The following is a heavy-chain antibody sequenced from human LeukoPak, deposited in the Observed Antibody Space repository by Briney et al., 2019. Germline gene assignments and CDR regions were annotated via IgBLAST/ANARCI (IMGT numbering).Heavy chain of an antibody. CDR1: GFTFDDYA. V-gene: IGHV3-9*01. CDR2: ISWNSGSI. Sequence: GRSLRLSCAASGFTFDDYAMHWVRQAPGKGLEWVSGISWNSGSIGYADSVKGRFTISRDNAKNSLYLQMNSLRAEDTALYYCAKARGQQLVRSVDYWGQGTLATVSS. D-gene: IGHD6-13*01. J-gene: IGHJ4*02. CDR3: AKARGQQLVRSVDY.